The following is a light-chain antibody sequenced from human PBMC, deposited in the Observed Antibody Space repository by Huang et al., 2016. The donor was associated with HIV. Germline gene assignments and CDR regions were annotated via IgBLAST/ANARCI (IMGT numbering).Light chain of an antibody. CDR1: QSVSSN. Sequence: EIVMTQSPATLSVSPGERATLSCRASQSVSSNLAWYQQKPGQSPRLLIYAESSRATGIPARFSGSGSGTEFTLTISSLQSEDFAVYYCQQYDNGPPFTFGPGTKVDLK. CDR2: AES. CDR3: QQYDNGPPFT. V-gene: IGKV3-15*01. J-gene: IGKJ3*01.